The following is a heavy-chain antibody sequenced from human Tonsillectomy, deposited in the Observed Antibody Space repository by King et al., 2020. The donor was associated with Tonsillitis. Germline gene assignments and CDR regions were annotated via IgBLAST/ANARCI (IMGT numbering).Heavy chain of an antibody. D-gene: IGHD5-24*01. Sequence: VQLVESGGGLVQPGGSLRLSCAASGFTFSRYAMSWVRQAPGMGLGWVSTISGSGCSTYYADAVTGRFTISRDNSKNTLYLQMNSREAVDTAVFSGATDLVGEMATMPPRGDYSGQGTLVTVSS. V-gene: IGHV3-23*04. CDR2: ISGSGCST. CDR1: GFTFSRYA. CDR3: ATDLVGEMATMPPRGDY. J-gene: IGHJ4*02.